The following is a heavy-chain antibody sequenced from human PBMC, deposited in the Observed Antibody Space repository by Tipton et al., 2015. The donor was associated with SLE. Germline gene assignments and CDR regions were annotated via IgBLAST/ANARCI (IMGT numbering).Heavy chain of an antibody. J-gene: IGHJ4*02. CDR3: ARGGATVTTDYFDY. V-gene: IGHV4-30-4*08. D-gene: IGHD4-17*01. CDR2: VNHSGST. CDR1: GGSISSGGYY. Sequence: TLSLTCTVSGGSISSGGYYWTWIRQPPGKGLEWIGEVNHSGSTNYNPSLKSRVTISVDTSKNQFSLKLSSVTAADTAVYYCARGGATVTTDYFDYWGQGTLVTVSS.